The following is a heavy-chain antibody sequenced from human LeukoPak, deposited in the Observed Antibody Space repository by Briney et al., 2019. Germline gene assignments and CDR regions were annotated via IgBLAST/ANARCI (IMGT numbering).Heavy chain of an antibody. CDR3: AKAPGYSYGPAAFDI. J-gene: IGHJ3*02. CDR1: GFTFSKYT. Sequence: GGSLRHSCAASGFTFSKYTMNWVRQAPGKGLEWVSGIYGSGGGIYYADSVKGRFTISRDNSKNTLYLQMNSLRAEDTAVYYCAKAPGYSYGPAAFDIWGQGTMVTVSS. CDR2: IYGSGGGI. D-gene: IGHD5-18*01. V-gene: IGHV3-23*01.